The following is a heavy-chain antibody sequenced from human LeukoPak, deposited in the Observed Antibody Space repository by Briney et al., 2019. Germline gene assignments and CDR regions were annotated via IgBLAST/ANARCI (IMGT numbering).Heavy chain of an antibody. CDR2: IYPNSGGT. J-gene: IGHJ4*02. CDR1: GYTFTGYY. Sequence: ASVKVSXKASGYTFTGYYMHWVRQAPGQGLEWMGRIYPNSGGTNYAQKFQGRVTMTRDTSISIAYMQLSRLRSDDTAVYYCARTTAFYDSSGPGDYWGQGTLVTVSS. V-gene: IGHV1-2*06. CDR3: ARTTAFYDSSGPGDY. D-gene: IGHD3-22*01.